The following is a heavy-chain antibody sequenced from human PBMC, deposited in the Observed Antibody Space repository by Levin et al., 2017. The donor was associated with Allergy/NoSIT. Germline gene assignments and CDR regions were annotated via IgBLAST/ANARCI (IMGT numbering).Heavy chain of an antibody. D-gene: IGHD5-24*01. CDR2: IYYSGTT. CDR3: ARSRSGDGYRI. J-gene: IGHJ4*02. V-gene: IGHV4-39*07. Sequence: SETLSLTCSVSGGSISSSDHYWGWIRQPPGKGLEWIGSIYYSGTTYYNPSLRSRVTISVDTSKNQFSLKLNSVTAADTAVYYCARSRSGDGYRIWGQGTLVTVSS. CDR1: GGSISSSDHY.